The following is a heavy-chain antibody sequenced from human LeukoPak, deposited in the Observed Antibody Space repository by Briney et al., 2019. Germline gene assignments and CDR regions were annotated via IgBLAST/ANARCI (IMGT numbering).Heavy chain of an antibody. CDR1: GFTFDDYA. Sequence: PGGSLRLSCAASGFTFDDYAMHWVRQAPGKGLEWVSGISWNSGSIGYADPVKGRFTISRDNAKNSLYLQMNSLRAEDTALYYCAKDGSSSWFDYWGQGTLVTVSS. CDR2: ISWNSGSI. D-gene: IGHD6-13*01. V-gene: IGHV3-9*01. CDR3: AKDGSSSWFDY. J-gene: IGHJ4*02.